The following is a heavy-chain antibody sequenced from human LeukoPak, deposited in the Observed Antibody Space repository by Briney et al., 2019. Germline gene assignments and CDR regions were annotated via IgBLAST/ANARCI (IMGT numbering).Heavy chain of an antibody. V-gene: IGHV3-21*01. CDR1: GVTFSSYS. Sequence: GGSLRLSCAASGVTFSSYSMNWVRQAPGKGLEWVPSISSSSSYIYYADSVKGRFTISRDNAKNSLYLQMNSLRAEDTAVYYCASLGYCSSTSCLRDYWGQGTLVTVSS. D-gene: IGHD2-2*01. CDR2: ISSSSSYI. CDR3: ASLGYCSSTSCLRDY. J-gene: IGHJ4*02.